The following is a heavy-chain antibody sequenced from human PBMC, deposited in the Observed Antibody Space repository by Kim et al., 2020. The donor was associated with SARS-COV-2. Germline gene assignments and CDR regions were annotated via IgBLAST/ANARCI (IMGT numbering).Heavy chain of an antibody. CDR2: IDPGGDTT. V-gene: IGHV1-46*01. CDR1: GYSFTSYY. CDR3: ARSPSSSYDFWSGYYPDAFDI. D-gene: IGHD3-3*01. J-gene: IGHJ3*02. Sequence: ASVKVSCKASGYSFTSYYLHWVRQAPGQGLEWMGIIDPGGDTTSYAQRFQGRVTMTRDTSTTTVYMEVSSLRFEDTAVYYYARSPSSSYDFWSGYYPDAFDIWGQGTMVTVSS.